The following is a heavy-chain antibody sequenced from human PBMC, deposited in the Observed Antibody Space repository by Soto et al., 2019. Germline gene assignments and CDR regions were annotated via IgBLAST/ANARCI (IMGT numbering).Heavy chain of an antibody. J-gene: IGHJ4*02. CDR1: GFTFSDSV. CDR2: MSGDGRT. Sequence: PGGSLRLSCVGSGFTFSDSVMAWVRQAPGKGLEWLSVMSGDGRTRYALSVTGRFTISRDNSKNTLYLQMRSLWAEDTAVYYCARGPYNWNYQCIDYWGPETLVAVSS. D-gene: IGHD1-1*01. V-gene: IGHV3-23*01. CDR3: ARGPYNWNYQCIDY.